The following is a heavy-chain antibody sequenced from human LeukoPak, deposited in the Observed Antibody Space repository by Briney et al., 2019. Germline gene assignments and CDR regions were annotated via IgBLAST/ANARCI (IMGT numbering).Heavy chain of an antibody. CDR3: ARLRQTWFDP. CDR1: GGSISSYY. V-gene: IGHV4-59*08. CDR2: MYYSGSI. Sequence: PSETLSLTCTVSGGSISSYYWTWIRQPPGKGLEWIGYMYYSGSINYNPSLKSRVTISIDTSKNQFSLKLNSVTAADTAVYYCARLRQTWFDPWGQRTLVTVSS. J-gene: IGHJ5*02.